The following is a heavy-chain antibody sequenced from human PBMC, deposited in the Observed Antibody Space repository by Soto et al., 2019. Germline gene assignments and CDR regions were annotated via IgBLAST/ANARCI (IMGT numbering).Heavy chain of an antibody. CDR3: ARDQGIASSGPFDY. J-gene: IGHJ4*02. Sequence: PSETLSLTCTVYGDSISNYYWSWIRQAPGKGLEWIGFIYHSGNTNYNPSLKSRVTMSIDTSKSQFSLKLNSVTAADTAVYYCARDQGIASSGPFDYWGPGTLVTVSS. CDR2: IYHSGNT. D-gene: IGHD6-13*01. CDR1: GDSISNYY. V-gene: IGHV4-59*01.